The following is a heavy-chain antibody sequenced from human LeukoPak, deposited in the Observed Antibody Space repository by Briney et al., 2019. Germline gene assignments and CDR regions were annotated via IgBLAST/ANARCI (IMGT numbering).Heavy chain of an antibody. CDR3: ARDYYGSGRYYFDY. J-gene: IGHJ4*02. D-gene: IGHD3-10*01. V-gene: IGHV3-21*01. CDR1: GFTFSSYN. CDR2: ISSSGSYI. Sequence: GGSLRLPCAASGFTFSSYNMNWVRQAPGKGLEWVSSISSSGSYIYYADSLKGRFTISRDNAKNSLYLQMNSLRAEDTAVYYCARDYYGSGRYYFDYWGQGTLVTVSS.